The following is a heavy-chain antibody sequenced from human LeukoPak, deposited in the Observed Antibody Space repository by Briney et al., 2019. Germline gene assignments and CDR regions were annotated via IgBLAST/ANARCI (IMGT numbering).Heavy chain of an antibody. CDR3: ATDEPEVRKFDW. D-gene: IGHD1-14*01. CDR2: ISTDSAFT. CDR1: GGSISSSS. J-gene: IGHJ5*01. Sequence: LSLTCTVSGGSISSSSYYWAWIRQPPGKGLEWVSWISTDSAFTNYLASVQGRFSISRDNAKNSVYLHMHSLRAEDTAVYYCATDEPEVRKFDWWGQGTLVTVSP. V-gene: IGHV3-11*06.